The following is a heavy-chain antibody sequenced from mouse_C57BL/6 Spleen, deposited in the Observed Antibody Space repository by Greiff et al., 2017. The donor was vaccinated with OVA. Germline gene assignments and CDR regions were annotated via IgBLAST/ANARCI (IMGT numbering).Heavy chain of an antibody. V-gene: IGHV1-26*01. CDR1: GYTFTDYY. CDR3: ASLTGYAMDY. Sequence: EVQLQQSGPELVKPGASVKISCKASGYTFTDYYMNWVKQSHGKSLEWIGDINPNNGGTSYNQKFKGKATLTVDKSSSTAYMELRSLTSKDSAVYYCASLTGYAMDYWGQGTSVTVSS. D-gene: IGHD4-1*01. J-gene: IGHJ4*01. CDR2: INPNNGGT.